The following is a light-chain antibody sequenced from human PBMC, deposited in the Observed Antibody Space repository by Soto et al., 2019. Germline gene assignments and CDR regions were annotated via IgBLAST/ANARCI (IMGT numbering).Light chain of an antibody. V-gene: IGKV1-33*01. Sequence: DIQTTQSPSSLSASVGDRVTITCQASQNINNYLNWYQQKPGRAPKLLIYDASNLEARVPSRFRGSGSGTDSTFTISRLQPEDIATYYCQQYENLPTFGQGTRLDIK. CDR3: QQYENLPT. CDR2: DAS. CDR1: QNINNY. J-gene: IGKJ5*01.